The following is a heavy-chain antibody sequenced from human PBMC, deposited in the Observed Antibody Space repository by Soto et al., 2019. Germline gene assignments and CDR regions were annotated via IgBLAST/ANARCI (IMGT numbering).Heavy chain of an antibody. Sequence: QVKLVQSGTEVKKPGASIKVSCKASGYSFATSGMSWVRQAPGQGLEWMGWISVYNGNTNYDQNLLDRVTLTTDTSTNTAYLELRNLTSDHTAVYYCARAGQYYAASGYAIWGQGTLVTVSS. CDR3: ARAGQYYAASGYAI. V-gene: IGHV1-18*01. CDR1: GYSFATSG. J-gene: IGHJ4*02. CDR2: ISVYNGNT. D-gene: IGHD3-22*01.